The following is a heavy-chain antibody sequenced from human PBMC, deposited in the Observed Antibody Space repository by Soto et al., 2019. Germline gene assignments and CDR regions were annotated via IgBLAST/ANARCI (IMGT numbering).Heavy chain of an antibody. D-gene: IGHD6-19*01. J-gene: IGHJ6*02. CDR1: GGTFSSYA. CDR2: IIPIFGTA. CDR3: ARDEQWLAYGMDV. V-gene: IGHV1-69*06. Sequence: GASVKVSCKASGGTFSSYAISWVRQAPGQGLEWMGGIIPIFGTANYAQKFQGRVTITADKSTSTAYMELSSLRSEDTAVYYCARDEQWLAYGMDVWGQGTTATVSS.